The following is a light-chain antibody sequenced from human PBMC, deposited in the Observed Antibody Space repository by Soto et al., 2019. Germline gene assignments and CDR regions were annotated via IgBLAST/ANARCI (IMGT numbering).Light chain of an antibody. Sequence: DIQLTQSPSFLSASVGDRVTITCRASQGISSYLAWYQQKPGKAPKLLIYAASTLQSGVPPRFSGSGSGTDFTLTISSLQPEDFATYYCQQLNSYPTFGQGTRLEIK. CDR1: QGISSY. J-gene: IGKJ5*01. CDR2: AAS. CDR3: QQLNSYPT. V-gene: IGKV1-9*01.